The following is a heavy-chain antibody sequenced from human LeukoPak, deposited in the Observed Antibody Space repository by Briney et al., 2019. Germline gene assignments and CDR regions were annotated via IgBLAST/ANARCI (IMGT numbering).Heavy chain of an antibody. CDR1: GGSISSYY. J-gene: IGHJ4*02. V-gene: IGHV4-59*01. CDR2: IFYSGTT. CDR3: ARGGWNKFDY. Sequence: LSETLSLTCTVSGGSISSYYWSWIRQPPGKGLEWIGFIFYSGTTNYNPSLKSRVTISVDTSKNQFSLKLSSVTAADTAVYYCARGGWNKFDYWGQGTLVTVSS. D-gene: IGHD3-22*01.